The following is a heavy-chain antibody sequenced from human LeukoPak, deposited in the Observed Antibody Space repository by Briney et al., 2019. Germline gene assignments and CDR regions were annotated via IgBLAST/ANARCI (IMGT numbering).Heavy chain of an antibody. J-gene: IGHJ3*02. V-gene: IGHV1-69*04. Sequence: SVKVSCKASGGTFSSYAISWVRQAPGQGLEWMGRIIPILGIANYVQKFQGRVTITADRSTSTAYMELSSLRSEDTAVYYCASPQGAVAGSDAFDIWGQGTMVTVSS. D-gene: IGHD6-19*01. CDR2: IIPILGIA. CDR1: GGTFSSYA. CDR3: ASPQGAVAGSDAFDI.